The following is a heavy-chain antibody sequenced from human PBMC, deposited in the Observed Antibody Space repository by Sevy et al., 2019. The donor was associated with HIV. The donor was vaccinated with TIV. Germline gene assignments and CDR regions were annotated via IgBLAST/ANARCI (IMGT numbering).Heavy chain of an antibody. CDR2: IWYDGSNK. V-gene: IGHV3-33*01. Sequence: VGSLRLSCAASGFTFSSYGMHWVRQAPGKGLEWVAVIWYDGSNKYYADSVKGRFTISRDNSKNTLYLQMNSLRAEDTAVYYCARERSGAAAGTNWFDPWGQGTLVTVSS. CDR1: GFTFSSYG. D-gene: IGHD6-13*01. J-gene: IGHJ5*02. CDR3: ARERSGAAAGTNWFDP.